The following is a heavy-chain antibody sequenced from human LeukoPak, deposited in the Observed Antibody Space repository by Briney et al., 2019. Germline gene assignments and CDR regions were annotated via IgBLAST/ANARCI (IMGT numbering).Heavy chain of an antibody. J-gene: IGHJ6*03. V-gene: IGHV6-1*01. CDR3: ARDAGYSSGWYPSYYYYMDV. CDR2: TYYRSKWYN. D-gene: IGHD6-19*01. CDR1: GDSVSSNSAA. Sequence: SQTLSLTCAISGDSVSSNSAAWNWIRQSPSRGLEWLGRTYYRSKWYNDYAVSVKSRITINPDTFKNQFSLQLNSVTPEDTAVYYCARDAGYSSGWYPSYYYYMDVWGKGTTVTVSS.